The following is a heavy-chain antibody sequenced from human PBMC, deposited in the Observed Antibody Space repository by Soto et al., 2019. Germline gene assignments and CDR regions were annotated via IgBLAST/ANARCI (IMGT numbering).Heavy chain of an antibody. V-gene: IGHV1-46*01. D-gene: IGHD6-6*01. J-gene: IGHJ4*02. Sequence: APVKVYCKSSTYTYTTPYIHWVRQAPGQGLEWVGVINPSVGSTNYAQKFQGRVTMTRDTSTTTFYMEVTSLTSEDTAVYYCVGGSASGVDHWGQGTLVTVST. CDR3: VGGSASGVDH. CDR1: TYTYTTPY. CDR2: INPSVGST.